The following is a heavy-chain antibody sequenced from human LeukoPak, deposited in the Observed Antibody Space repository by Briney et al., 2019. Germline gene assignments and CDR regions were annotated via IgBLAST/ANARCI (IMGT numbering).Heavy chain of an antibody. CDR2: ISGSGGST. J-gene: IGHJ6*03. V-gene: IGHV3-23*01. Sequence: QPGGSLRLSCAASGFTFSSYAMSWVRQAPGKGLEWASAISGSGGSTYYADSVKGRFTISRDNSKNTLYLQMNSLRAEDTAVYYCAKDSYDFWSGWDYYYYYYMDVWGKGTTVTVSS. CDR1: GFTFSSYA. CDR3: AKDSYDFWSGWDYYYYYYMDV. D-gene: IGHD3-3*01.